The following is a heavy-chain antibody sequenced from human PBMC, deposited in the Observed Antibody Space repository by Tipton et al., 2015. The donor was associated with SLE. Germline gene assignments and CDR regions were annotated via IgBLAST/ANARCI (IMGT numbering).Heavy chain of an antibody. CDR3: ATKAYDYCMDV. CDR2: IWYDGTNL. Sequence: SLRLSCAASGFTFSGYGMHWVRQAPGKGLEWVAVIWYDGTNLYYADSVKGRFTISRDNSKNTLYLQMSSLRVEDTAVYYCATKAYDYCMDVWGQGTTVTVSS. CDR1: GFTFSGYG. J-gene: IGHJ6*02. V-gene: IGHV3-33*01.